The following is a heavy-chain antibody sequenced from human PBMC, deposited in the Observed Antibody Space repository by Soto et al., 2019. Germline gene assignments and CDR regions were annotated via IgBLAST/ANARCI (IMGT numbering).Heavy chain of an antibody. CDR2: IIPILGIA. J-gene: IGHJ6*02. V-gene: IGHV1-69*08. CDR3: ARDPTEQWLVLSYYYYGMDV. D-gene: IGHD6-19*01. CDR1: GGTFRSYT. Sequence: QVQLVQSGAEVKKPGSSVKVSCKASGGTFRSYTISWVRQAPGQGLEWMGRIIPILGIANYAQKFQGRVTITADKSTSTAHMELSSLRSEDTAVYYCARDPTEQWLVLSYYYYGMDVWGQGTTFTVSS.